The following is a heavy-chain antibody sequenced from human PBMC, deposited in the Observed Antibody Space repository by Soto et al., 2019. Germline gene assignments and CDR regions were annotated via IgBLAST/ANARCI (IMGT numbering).Heavy chain of an antibody. D-gene: IGHD4-17*01. V-gene: IGHV3-30*18. CDR2: ISYDGSNK. Sequence: QVQLVESGGGVVQPGRSLRLSCAASGFSFSSYGMHWVRQAPGKGLEWVAVISYDGSNKYYADSVKGRFTISRDNSKNGLYLQMNSLRAEDTAVYYCAKDPNEATVTTDPEYWGQGTLVTVSS. J-gene: IGHJ4*02. CDR3: AKDPNEATVTTDPEY. CDR1: GFSFSSYG.